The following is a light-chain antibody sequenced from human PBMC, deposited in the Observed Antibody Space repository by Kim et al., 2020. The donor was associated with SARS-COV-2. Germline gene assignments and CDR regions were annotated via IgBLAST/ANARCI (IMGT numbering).Light chain of an antibody. CDR2: KVS. CDR1: QSLVHSDGNTY. V-gene: IGKV2-30*02. CDR3: MQGTHWPRT. J-gene: IGKJ1*01. Sequence: DVVMTQSPLSLPVTLGQPASISCRSSQSLVHSDGNTYLNWFQQRPGQSPRRLFYKVSNRDSGVPDRFSGSGSGTDFTLKISRVEAEDVGVYYCMQGTHWPRTFGQGTKLEIK.